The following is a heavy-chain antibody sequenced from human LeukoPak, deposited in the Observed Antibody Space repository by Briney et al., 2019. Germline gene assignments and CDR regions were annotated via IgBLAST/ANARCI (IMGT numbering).Heavy chain of an antibody. D-gene: IGHD3-3*01. CDR3: ARGGITIFGVVIWGEY. J-gene: IGHJ4*02. CDR2: IIRNFGTG. CDR1: GGTSIIYA. Sequence: GASVKVSCKASGGTSIIYAISGVRQAPAQGLEWMGRIIRNFGTGNYAQKLQGRVTITTDESPSTAYMDLSSLRSEDTAVYYCARGGITIFGVVIWGEYWGQGTLVTVSS. V-gene: IGHV1-69*05.